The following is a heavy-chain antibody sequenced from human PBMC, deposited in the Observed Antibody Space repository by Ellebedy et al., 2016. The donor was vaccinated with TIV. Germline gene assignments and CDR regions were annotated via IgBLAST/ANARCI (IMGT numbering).Heavy chain of an antibody. D-gene: IGHD5-24*01. J-gene: IGHJ4*02. CDR3: AKDLASKWLQAFDY. CDR2: TSVDGSNK. V-gene: IGHV3-30*18. Sequence: PGGSLRLSCAASGFTFSSYGMHWVRQAPGKGLAWVAFTSVDGSNKYYADYVKGRFTISRDDSTHTLYLQMDSLRAEDTAVYYCAKDLASKWLQAFDYWGQGTLVTVSS. CDR1: GFTFSSYG.